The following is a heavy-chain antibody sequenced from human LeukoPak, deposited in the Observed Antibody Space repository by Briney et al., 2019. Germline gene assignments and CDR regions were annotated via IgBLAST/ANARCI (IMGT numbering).Heavy chain of an antibody. CDR2: ISSSSRTI. D-gene: IGHD3-22*01. CDR1: GFAFSRYS. CDR3: ARVYYDGSGGAFDI. J-gene: IGHJ3*02. V-gene: IGHV3-48*01. Sequence: SGGSLRLSCAASGFAFSRYSMNWVRQAPGKGLEWVSYISSSSRTIYYADSVKGRFTISRDNAKNSLYLQMNSLRAEDRAVYYCARVYYDGSGGAFDIWGQGTMVTVS.